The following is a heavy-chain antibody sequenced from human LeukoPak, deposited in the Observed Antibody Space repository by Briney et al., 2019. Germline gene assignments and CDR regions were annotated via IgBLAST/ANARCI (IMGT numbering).Heavy chain of an antibody. J-gene: IGHJ3*02. CDR1: GFTFSSYA. V-gene: IGHV3-64*01. CDR2: ISSNGGST. Sequence: GGSLTLSCAASGFTFSSYAMHWVRQAPGKGLEYVSAISSNGGSTYYANSVKGRFTISRDNSKNTLYLQMGSLRAEDMAVYYCAREGPYGDYWRSAFDIWGQGTMVTVSS. CDR3: AREGPYGDYWRSAFDI. D-gene: IGHD4-17*01.